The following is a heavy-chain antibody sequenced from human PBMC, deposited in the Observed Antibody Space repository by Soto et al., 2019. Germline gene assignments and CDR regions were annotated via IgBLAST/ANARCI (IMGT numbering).Heavy chain of an antibody. V-gene: IGHV3-74*01. CDR2: IHSDGSST. D-gene: IGHD1-26*01. CDR1: GFTFSYYW. CDR3: ARGDRGAFDL. Sequence: EVQLVESGGGLVRPGGSLRLSCAASGFTFSYYWMHWVRQAPGKGLVSVSRIHSDGSSTTYADFVKGRFIISRDNARNTVDLQMNSVIGEDTSVYYCARGDRGAFDLWGQGTVVTVSS. J-gene: IGHJ3*01.